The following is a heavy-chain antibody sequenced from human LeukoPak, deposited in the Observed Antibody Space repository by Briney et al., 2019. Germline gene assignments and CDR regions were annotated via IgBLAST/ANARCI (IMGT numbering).Heavy chain of an antibody. D-gene: IGHD3-10*01. CDR3: ARGGELWFERTGDFDY. CDR2: IYYSGST. V-gene: IGHV4-59*01. J-gene: IGHJ4*02. Sequence: SETLSLTCTVSGGSISSYYWSWIRQPPGKGLEWIGYIYYSGSTNYNPSLKSRVTISVDTSKNQFSLKLSSVTAADTAVYYCARGGELWFERTGDFDYWGQGTLVTVSS. CDR1: GGSISSYY.